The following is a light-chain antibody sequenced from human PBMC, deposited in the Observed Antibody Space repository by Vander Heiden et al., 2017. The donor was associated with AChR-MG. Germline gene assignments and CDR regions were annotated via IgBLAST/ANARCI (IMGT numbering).Light chain of an antibody. CDR3: QQYGSSPYT. V-gene: IGKV3-20*01. CDR2: GAS. J-gene: IGKJ2*01. CDR1: QSVSSSD. Sequence: EIVSTHSPGTLSLSPGERATLSCRASQSVSSSDLAWYQQKPGQAPRLLIYGASSRATGIPDRFSGSGSGTDFTLTISRLEPEDFTVYYCQQYGSSPYTFGQGTKLEIK.